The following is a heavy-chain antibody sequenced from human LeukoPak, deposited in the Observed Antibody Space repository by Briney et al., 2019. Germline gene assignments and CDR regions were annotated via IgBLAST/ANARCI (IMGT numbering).Heavy chain of an antibody. CDR1: GFTFSSYE. CDR2: ISSSGSTI. V-gene: IGHV3-48*03. J-gene: IGHJ6*03. CDR3: AGESSSGYSNYYYYMDV. D-gene: IGHD3-22*01. Sequence: PGGSLRLSCAASGFTFSSYEMNWVRQAPGKGLEWVSYISSSGSTIYYADSVKGRFTISRDNAKNSLYLQMNSLRAEDTAVYYCAGESSSGYSNYYYYMDVWGKGTTVTVSS.